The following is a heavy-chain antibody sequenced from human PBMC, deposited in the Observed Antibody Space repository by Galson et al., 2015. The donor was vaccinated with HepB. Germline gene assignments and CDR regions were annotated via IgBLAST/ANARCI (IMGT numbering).Heavy chain of an antibody. CDR3: ARDVYYYDSSGYWYYFDY. D-gene: IGHD3-22*01. CDR2: ISYDGSNK. Sequence: SLRLSCAASGFTFSSYGMHWVRQAPGKGLEWVAVISYDGSNKYYADSVKGRFTISRDNSKNTLYLQMNSLRAEDTAVYYCARDVYYYDSSGYWYYFDYWGQGTLVTVSS. CDR1: GFTFSSYG. J-gene: IGHJ4*02. V-gene: IGHV3-30*03.